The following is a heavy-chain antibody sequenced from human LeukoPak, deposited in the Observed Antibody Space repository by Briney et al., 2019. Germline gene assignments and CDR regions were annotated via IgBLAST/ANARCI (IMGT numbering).Heavy chain of an antibody. CDR1: GGSISSYY. Sequence: SETLSLTCTVSGGSISSYYWSWIRQPPGKGLEWIGYIHYSGSTNYNPSLKSRVTISVDTSKNQFSLKLSSVTAADTAVYYCARGSGSYLLYFDYWGQGTLVTVSS. V-gene: IGHV4-59*01. CDR3: ARGSGSYLLYFDY. D-gene: IGHD3-10*01. J-gene: IGHJ4*02. CDR2: IHYSGST.